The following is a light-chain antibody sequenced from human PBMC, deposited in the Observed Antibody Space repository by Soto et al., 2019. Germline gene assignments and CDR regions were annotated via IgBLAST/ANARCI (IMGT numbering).Light chain of an antibody. CDR3: QQYGSSPLT. CDR1: QSVSANY. V-gene: IGKV3-20*01. CDR2: DAS. Sequence: EIVLTQSPGTLSLSPGERATLSCRASQSVSANYLAWYQQKPGQAPSLLIYDASSRATGIPDRFSGSGSGTDFTLTIGSLEPEDFAVYYCQQYGSSPLTFGQGTKVEI. J-gene: IGKJ1*01.